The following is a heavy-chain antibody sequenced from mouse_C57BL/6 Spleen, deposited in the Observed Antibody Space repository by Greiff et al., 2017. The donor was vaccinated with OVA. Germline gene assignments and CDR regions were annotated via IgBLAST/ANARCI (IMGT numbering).Heavy chain of an antibody. CDR3: ARQGTGTYYFDY. CDR2: IDPSDSET. J-gene: IGHJ2*01. CDR1: GYTFTSYW. D-gene: IGHD4-1*01. V-gene: IGHV1-52*01. Sequence: QVQLQQSGAELVRPGSSVKLSCKASGYTFTSYWMHWVKQRPIQGLEWIGNIDPSDSETHYNQKFKDKATLTVDKSSSTAYMQLSSLTSEDSAVYDCARQGTGTYYFDYWGQGTTLTVSS.